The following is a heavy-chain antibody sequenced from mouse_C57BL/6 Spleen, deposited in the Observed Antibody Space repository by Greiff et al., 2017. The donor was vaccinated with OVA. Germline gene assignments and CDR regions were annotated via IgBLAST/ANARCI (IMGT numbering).Heavy chain of an antibody. CDR2: LSYDGSN. J-gene: IGHJ3*01. CDR1: GYSITSGYY. CDR3: AYGGYYWFAY. Sequence: ESGPGLVKPSQSLSLTCSVTGYSITSGYYWIWFRQFPGNKLEWLGYLSYDGSNNYNPSLKNRISLTRDTSKNQFFLKLNSVTTEDAATYYCAYGGYYWFAYWGQGTLVTVSA. V-gene: IGHV3-6*01. D-gene: IGHD2-3*01.